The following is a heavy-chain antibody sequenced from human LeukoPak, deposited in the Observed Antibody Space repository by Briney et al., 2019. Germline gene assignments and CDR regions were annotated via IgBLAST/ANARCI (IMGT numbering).Heavy chain of an antibody. J-gene: IGHJ4*02. V-gene: IGHV3-30*07. Sequence: DSVKGRFTISRDNSKKSLYLQMNSLRAEDTAVYYCARVGEKAFHLWPEIDYWGQGTLVTVSS. D-gene: IGHD5-24*01. CDR3: ARVGEKAFHLWPEIDY.